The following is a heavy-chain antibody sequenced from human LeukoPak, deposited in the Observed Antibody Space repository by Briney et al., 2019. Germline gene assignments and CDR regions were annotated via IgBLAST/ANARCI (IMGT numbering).Heavy chain of an antibody. Sequence: SETLSLTCTVSGGSISSGDYYWSWIRQPPGKGLEWIGYIYYSGNTYYYSSLKRRVTISVDTSKNQSSLKLSSVTAADTAVYYCAREDCSSTSCPLDYWDQGTLVTVSS. CDR2: IYYSGNT. V-gene: IGHV4-30-4*01. J-gene: IGHJ4*02. CDR1: GGSISSGDYY. D-gene: IGHD2-2*01. CDR3: AREDCSSTSCPLDY.